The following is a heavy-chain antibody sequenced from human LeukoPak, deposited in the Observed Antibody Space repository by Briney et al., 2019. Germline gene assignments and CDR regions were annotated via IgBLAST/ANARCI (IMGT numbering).Heavy chain of an antibody. Sequence: GGSLRLSCAASGFTFSSYAMHWVRQAPGKGLEWVAVISYDGSNKYYADSVKGRFTISRGNSKNTLYLQMNSLRAEDTAVYYCARDKYGSVDYWGQGTLVTVSS. CDR2: ISYDGSNK. J-gene: IGHJ4*02. D-gene: IGHD3-10*01. V-gene: IGHV3-30-3*01. CDR3: ARDKYGSVDY. CDR1: GFTFSSYA.